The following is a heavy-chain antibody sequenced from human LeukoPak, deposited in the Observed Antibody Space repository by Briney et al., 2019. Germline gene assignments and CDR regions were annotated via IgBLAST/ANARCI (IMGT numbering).Heavy chain of an antibody. Sequence: GGSLRLSCAASGFTFSDYYMSWVRQAPGKGLEWVAYISSSGNTIYYADSVKGRFTISRDNAKNSLCLQMNSLRAEDTAVYYCPREGIWQQLDGYYFDYWGQGTLVTVSS. D-gene: IGHD6-13*01. CDR2: ISSSGNTI. V-gene: IGHV3-11*04. CDR1: GFTFSDYY. CDR3: PREGIWQQLDGYYFDY. J-gene: IGHJ4*02.